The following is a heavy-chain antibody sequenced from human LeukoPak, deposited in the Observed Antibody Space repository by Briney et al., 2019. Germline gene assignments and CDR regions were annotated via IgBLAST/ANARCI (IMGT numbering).Heavy chain of an antibody. J-gene: IGHJ4*02. CDR3: ARGLTHLDSSGYYYYFDY. Sequence: SETLSPTCTVSGGSISSGDYYWSWIRQPPGKGLEWIGYIYYSGSTYYNPSLKSRVTISVDTSKNQFSLKLSSVTAADTAVYYCARGLTHLDSSGYYYYFDYWGQGTLVTVSS. CDR1: GGSISSGDYY. CDR2: IYYSGST. V-gene: IGHV4-30-4*01. D-gene: IGHD3-22*01.